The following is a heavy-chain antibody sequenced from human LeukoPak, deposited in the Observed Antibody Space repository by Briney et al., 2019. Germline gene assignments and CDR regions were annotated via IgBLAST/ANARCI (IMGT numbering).Heavy chain of an antibody. V-gene: IGHV3-7*01. CDR2: INQDESEK. Sequence: SGGSLRLSCAASGFTFSSYAMHWVRQAPGKGLEWVANINQDESEKYYVDSVKGRFTISRDNAKNSLYLQMNSLRAEDTAVYYCARDSACYDYWGQGTLVTVSS. CDR3: ARDSACYDY. J-gene: IGHJ4*02. D-gene: IGHD2-15*01. CDR1: GFTFSSYA.